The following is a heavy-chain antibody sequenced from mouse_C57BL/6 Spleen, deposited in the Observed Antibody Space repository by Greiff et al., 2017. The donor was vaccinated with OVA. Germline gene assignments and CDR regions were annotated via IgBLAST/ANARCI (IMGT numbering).Heavy chain of an antibody. Sequence: EVQLQQSGPGLAKPSQTLSLTCSVTGYSITSDYWNWIRKFPGNKLEYMGYLSYSGSTYYNPSLKSRISITRDTSKNQYYLQLNSVTTEDTATYYCARSPITTVVAHWYFDVWGTGTTVTVSS. V-gene: IGHV3-8*01. CDR1: GYSITSDY. J-gene: IGHJ1*03. CDR2: LSYSGST. D-gene: IGHD1-1*01. CDR3: ARSPITTVVAHWYFDV.